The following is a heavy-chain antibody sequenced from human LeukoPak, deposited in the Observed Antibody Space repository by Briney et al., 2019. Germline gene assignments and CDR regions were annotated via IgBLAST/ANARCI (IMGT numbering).Heavy chain of an antibody. CDR2: IHYSGST. J-gene: IGHJ5*02. CDR3: ARGNWNYLTANWFDP. D-gene: IGHD1-7*01. V-gene: IGHV4-31*03. Sequence: PSETLSLTCTVSGGSITSGGYYWNWLRQHPGKGLGWIGYIHYSGSTYYNPSLKSRVTISVDTSKNQFSLKLTSVTAADTAVYYCARGNWNYLTANWFDPWGQGTLVTVSS. CDR1: GGSITSGGYY.